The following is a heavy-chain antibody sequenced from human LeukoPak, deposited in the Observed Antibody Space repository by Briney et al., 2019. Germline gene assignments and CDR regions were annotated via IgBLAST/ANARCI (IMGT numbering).Heavy chain of an antibody. Sequence: SETLSLTCTVSGGSISSSSYYWGWIRQPAGKGLEWIGRIYTSGSTNYNPSLKSRVTISVDTSKNQFSLKLSSVTAADTAVYYCARQTGSGLFILPGGQGTLVTVSS. CDR2: IYTSGST. J-gene: IGHJ4*02. D-gene: IGHD3/OR15-3a*01. CDR1: GGSISSSSYY. CDR3: ARQTGSGLFILP. V-gene: IGHV4-61*02.